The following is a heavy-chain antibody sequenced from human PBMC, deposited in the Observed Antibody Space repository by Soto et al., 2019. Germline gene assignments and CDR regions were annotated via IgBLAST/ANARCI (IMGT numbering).Heavy chain of an antibody. CDR3: ASSYGSGYRAFDY. D-gene: IGHD3-10*01. V-gene: IGHV1-69*02. CDR1: CDTFNFYS. CDR2: FNPIVRMS. Sequence: QVQLVQSGAEVKRPGSSVKVSCKASCDTFNFYSINWVRQAHGLGLEWMGRFNPIVRMSNYAQKFQGRITMTADKSTSTAYMELSSLRSEDTAIYYCASSYGSGYRAFDYWGQGALVTVSS. J-gene: IGHJ4*02.